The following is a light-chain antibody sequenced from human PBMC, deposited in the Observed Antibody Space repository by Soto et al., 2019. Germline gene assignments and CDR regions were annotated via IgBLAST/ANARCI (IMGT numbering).Light chain of an antibody. CDR2: DNK. CDR3: AAWDDRLNGPL. CDR1: TSNIGRNS. J-gene: IGLJ3*02. V-gene: IGLV1-44*01. Sequence: QPVLTQPPSASGTPGQRVTISCSGSTSNIGRNSVNWYKQLPGAAPKLLISDNKQRPSGVPDRFSGSKSGTSASLAISGLQSEDEADYYCAAWDDRLNGPLFGAGTKLTVL.